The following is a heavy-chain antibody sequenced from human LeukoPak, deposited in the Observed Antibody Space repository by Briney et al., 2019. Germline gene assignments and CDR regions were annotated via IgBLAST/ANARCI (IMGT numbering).Heavy chain of an antibody. CDR1: GDTFSNYA. Sequence: ASVKVSCKASGDTFSNYAINWVRQAPGQGLEWVGGILPIIGATKNAQKLQGRVTMTRDTSISTAYMELSRLRSDDTAVYYCARAIAGRFDYWGQGTLATVSS. D-gene: IGHD6-13*01. CDR2: ILPIIGAT. J-gene: IGHJ4*02. CDR3: ARAIAGRFDY. V-gene: IGHV1-2*02.